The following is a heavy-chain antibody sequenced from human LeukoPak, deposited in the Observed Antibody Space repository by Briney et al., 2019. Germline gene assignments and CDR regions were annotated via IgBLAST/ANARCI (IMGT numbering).Heavy chain of an antibody. CDR2: IIPIFGTA. V-gene: IGHV1-69*13. CDR3: ARVEGRYSLSVSNQNWFDP. Sequence: SVKVSCKASEGTFSSYAISWVRQAPGQGLEWMGGIIPIFGTANYAQKFQGRVTITADESTSTAYMELSSLRSEDTAVYYCARVEGRYSLSVSNQNWFDPWGQGTLVTVSS. J-gene: IGHJ5*02. D-gene: IGHD1-26*01. CDR1: EGTFSSYA.